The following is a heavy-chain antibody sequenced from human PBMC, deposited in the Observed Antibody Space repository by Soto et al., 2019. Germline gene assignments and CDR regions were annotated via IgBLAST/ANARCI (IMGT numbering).Heavy chain of an antibody. V-gene: IGHV4-59*01. Sequence: SETLSLTCTVSGGSISSYYWSWIRQPPGKGLEWIGYIYYSGSTNYNPSLKSRVTISVDTSKNQFSLKLSSVTAADTAVYYCARSSYQLLSRVPFDHWGQGTLVTVSS. J-gene: IGHJ4*02. CDR1: GGSISSYY. D-gene: IGHD2-2*01. CDR2: IYYSGST. CDR3: ARSSYQLLSRVPFDH.